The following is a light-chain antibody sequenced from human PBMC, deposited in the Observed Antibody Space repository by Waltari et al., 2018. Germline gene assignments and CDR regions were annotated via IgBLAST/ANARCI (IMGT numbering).Light chain of an antibody. CDR1: SSDVGGYNY. Sequence: QSALTQPRSVSGAPGQSVTISCTGTSSDVGGYNYVSWDQQHPGKAPKLMIYDVSKRPSGFPYRFSGSRSCNTASLTISGLQAEDEAEYYCCSYAGSYSVVFGGGTKLTVL. CDR2: DVS. J-gene: IGLJ2*01. V-gene: IGLV2-11*01. CDR3: CSYAGSYSVV.